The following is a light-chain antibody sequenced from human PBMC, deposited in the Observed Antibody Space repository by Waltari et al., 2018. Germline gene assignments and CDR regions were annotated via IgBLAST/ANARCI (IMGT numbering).Light chain of an antibody. Sequence: AIRMTQSPSSFSASPGARFPITCRTSQGISSYLAWYQQKPGKAPELLIYAASTLQSGVPSRFSGSGSGTDFTLTISCLQSEDFATYYCQQYYSYPRTFGQGTKVEIK. CDR2: AAS. CDR3: QQYYSYPRT. J-gene: IGKJ1*01. V-gene: IGKV1-8*01. CDR1: QGISSY.